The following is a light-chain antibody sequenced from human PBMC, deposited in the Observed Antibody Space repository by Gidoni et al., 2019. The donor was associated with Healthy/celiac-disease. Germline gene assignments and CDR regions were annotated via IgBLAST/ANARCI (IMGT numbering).Light chain of an antibody. CDR1: QSGLYRSNNKNY. V-gene: IGKV4-1*01. CDR3: QQYYSTPCS. J-gene: IGKJ2*04. Sequence: DIVMTQSPDSLAVSLGERATINCKSSQSGLYRSNNKNYLAWYQQKPGQPPKLLIYWASTRESGVPDRFSGSGSGTDFTLTISSLQAEDVAVYYCQQYYSTPCSFGQGTKLEIK. CDR2: WAS.